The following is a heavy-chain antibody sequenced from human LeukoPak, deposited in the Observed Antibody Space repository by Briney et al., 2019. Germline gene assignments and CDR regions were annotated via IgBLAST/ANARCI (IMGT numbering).Heavy chain of an antibody. CDR2: IYSDGST. D-gene: IGHD3-10*02. Sequence: PGGSLRLSCAASGFTVSSNYMSWVRQAPGKGLEWVSEIYSDGSTYYAASVKGRFSISRDNSKHTVYLQMNSLRAEDTAVYYCAELGITMIGGVWGKGTTVTISS. CDR1: GFTVSSNY. V-gene: IGHV3-53*01. CDR3: AELGITMIGGV. J-gene: IGHJ6*04.